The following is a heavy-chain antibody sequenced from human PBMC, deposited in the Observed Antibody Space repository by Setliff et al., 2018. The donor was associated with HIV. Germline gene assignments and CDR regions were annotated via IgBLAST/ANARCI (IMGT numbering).Heavy chain of an antibody. CDR2: IVYSGTT. D-gene: IGHD3-16*01. Sequence: SETLSLTCTVSGGSIIINDYYWGWIRQSPGKGLEWIGSIVYSGTTYYNVSLESRVTISVDTSKNQFSLKLTSVTAADTSLYYCARHQYVAGLIDSWGQGTLVTVSS. CDR3: ARHQYVAGLIDS. J-gene: IGHJ4*02. V-gene: IGHV4-39*01. CDR1: GGSIIINDYY.